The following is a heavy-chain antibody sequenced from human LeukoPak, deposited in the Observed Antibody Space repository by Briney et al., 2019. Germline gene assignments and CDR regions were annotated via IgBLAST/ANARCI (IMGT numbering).Heavy chain of an antibody. CDR3: ARLILWETSNAFDI. Sequence: GGSLRLSCTNSGPTFNRDWMGWLRQAPGKGLEWLAHIKPDESRIFYADSVKGRFALSRDNAKNSVHPQMNSLRAEDTAVYFCARLILWETSNAFDIWGQGTMVTVSS. D-gene: IGHD1-26*01. CDR2: IKPDESRI. J-gene: IGHJ3*02. V-gene: IGHV3-7*03. CDR1: GPTFNRDW.